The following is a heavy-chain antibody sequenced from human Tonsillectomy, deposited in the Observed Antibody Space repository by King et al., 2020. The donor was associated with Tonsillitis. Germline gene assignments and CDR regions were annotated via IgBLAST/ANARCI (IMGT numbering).Heavy chain of an antibody. D-gene: IGHD3-22*01. Sequence: QVQLVESGGGVVQPGRSLRLSCAASGFTFSSYAMHWVRQAPGKGLEWVAVISYDESNKYYADSVRGRFTISRDNSKNTLYLRMNSLRAEDTAVYYCATDHSPGDSICYLNYWGQGTLVTVSS. J-gene: IGHJ4*02. CDR3: ATDHSPGDSICYLNY. V-gene: IGHV3-30-3*01. CDR2: ISYDESNK. CDR1: GFTFSSYA.